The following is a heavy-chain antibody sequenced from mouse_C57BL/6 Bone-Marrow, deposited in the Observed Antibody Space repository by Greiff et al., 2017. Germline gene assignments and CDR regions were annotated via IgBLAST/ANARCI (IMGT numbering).Heavy chain of an antibody. CDR1: GYAFSSYW. CDR2: IYPGDGDT. Sequence: VQLQQSGAELVKPGASVKISCKASGYAFSSYWMNWVKQRPGKGLEWIGQIYPGDGDTNYNVKFKGKATLTADKSSSTAYMQLSSLTSEDSAVYFCARENYYGSSYGWYFDVWGTGTTGTVSS. J-gene: IGHJ1*03. CDR3: ARENYYGSSYGWYFDV. V-gene: IGHV1-80*01. D-gene: IGHD1-1*01.